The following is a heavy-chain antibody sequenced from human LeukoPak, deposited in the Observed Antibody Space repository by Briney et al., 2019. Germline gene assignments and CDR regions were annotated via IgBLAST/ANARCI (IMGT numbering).Heavy chain of an antibody. CDR1: GFTFSTYG. J-gene: IGHJ4*02. V-gene: IGHV3-30*02. CDR3: AKGDTSTWYNVDY. Sequence: PGGSLRLSCAASGFTFSTYGMHWVRQAPGKGLEWVAFIRYDGTNEYYKDSVKGRFTISRDNFNNILYLQMSSLRVEDTAVYYCAKGDTSTWYNVDYWGQGILVTVSS. CDR2: IRYDGTNE. D-gene: IGHD6-13*01.